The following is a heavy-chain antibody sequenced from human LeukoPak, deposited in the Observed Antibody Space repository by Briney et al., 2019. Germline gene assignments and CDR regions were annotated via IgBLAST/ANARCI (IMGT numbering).Heavy chain of an antibody. D-gene: IGHD3-22*01. CDR2: IKQDGDQK. CDR3: ARDPYKSGGYGAFDM. Sequence: GSLRLSCAASGFTFSSNCMSWVRQAPGKGLEWVANIKQDGDQKNYVDSVKGRFTIYRDNAKNSLYLQMNSLRVEDTAVYFCARDPYKSGGYGAFDMWGQGTMVTVSS. J-gene: IGHJ3*02. V-gene: IGHV3-7*01. CDR1: GFTFSSNC.